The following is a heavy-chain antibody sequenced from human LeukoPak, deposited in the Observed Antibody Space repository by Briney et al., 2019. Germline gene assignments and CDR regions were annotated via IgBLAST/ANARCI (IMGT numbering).Heavy chain of an antibody. Sequence: PGGSLRLSCAASGFTVSSKYMTWVRQAPGKGLECFSVIYSDGSTYHADSVKGRFTISRDNSNNTLYRQMSSLRADDTAVYYWARGDWQSWGQGTLVTVSS. J-gene: IGHJ5*02. D-gene: IGHD2-21*01. CDR1: GFTVSSKY. V-gene: IGHV3-53*01. CDR2: IYSDGST. CDR3: ARGDWQS.